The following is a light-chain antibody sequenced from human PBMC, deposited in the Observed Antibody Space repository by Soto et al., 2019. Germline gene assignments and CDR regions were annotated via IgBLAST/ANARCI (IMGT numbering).Light chain of an antibody. Sequence: QSALTQPASVSGSPGQSITISCTGTISDVGGYNYVSWYQQHPGKAPKLMIYEVSNRPSGVSNRFSGSKSGNTASLTISGLQAEDEADYYCSSYTSSSTLYVVFGGGTKLTVL. J-gene: IGLJ2*01. CDR2: EVS. V-gene: IGLV2-14*01. CDR3: SSYTSSSTLYVV. CDR1: ISDVGGYNY.